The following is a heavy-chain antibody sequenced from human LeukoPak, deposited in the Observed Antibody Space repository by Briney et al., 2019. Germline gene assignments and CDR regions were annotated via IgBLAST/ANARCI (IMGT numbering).Heavy chain of an antibody. CDR2: IYYSGST. J-gene: IGHJ4*02. Sequence: SETLSLTCTVSGGSIGSYYWSWIRQPPGKGLEWIGYIYYSGSTNYNPSLKSRVTISVDTSKNQFSLKLSSVTAADTAVYYCARDGSGYYYWGQGTLVTVSS. CDR3: ARDGSGYYY. D-gene: IGHD3-22*01. V-gene: IGHV4-59*01. CDR1: GGSIGSYY.